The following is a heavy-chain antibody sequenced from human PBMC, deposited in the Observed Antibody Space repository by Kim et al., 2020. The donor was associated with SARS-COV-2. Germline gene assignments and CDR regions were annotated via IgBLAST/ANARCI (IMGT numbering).Heavy chain of an antibody. V-gene: IGHV4-39*01. Sequence: SETLSLTCTVSGGSISSSSYYWGWIRQPPGKGLEWIGSIYYSGSTYYNPSLKSRVTISVDTSKNQFSLKLSSVTAADTAVYYCARQGGWAAAGTPFDYWGQGTLVTVSS. CDR3: ARQGGWAAAGTPFDY. J-gene: IGHJ4*02. CDR1: GGSISSSSYY. CDR2: IYYSGST. D-gene: IGHD6-13*01.